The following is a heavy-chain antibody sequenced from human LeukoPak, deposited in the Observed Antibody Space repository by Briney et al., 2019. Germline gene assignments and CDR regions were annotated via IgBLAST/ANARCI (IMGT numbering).Heavy chain of an antibody. J-gene: IGHJ4*02. CDR3: AKDLLRLRFGYFDY. D-gene: IGHD2-15*01. CDR1: GGSISSYY. Sequence: PSETLSLTCTVSGGSISSYYWSWIRQPPGKGLEWVAVISYDGSNKYYADSVKGRFTISRDNSKNTLYLQMNSLRAEDTAVYYCAKDLLRLRFGYFDYWGQGTLVTVSS. CDR2: ISYDGSNK. V-gene: IGHV3-30*18.